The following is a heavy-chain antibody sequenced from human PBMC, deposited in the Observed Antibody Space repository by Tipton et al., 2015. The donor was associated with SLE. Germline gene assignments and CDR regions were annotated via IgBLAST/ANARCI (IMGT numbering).Heavy chain of an antibody. CDR3: ARDRAYSGSYYVFDY. V-gene: IGHV4-39*07. D-gene: IGHD1-26*01. Sequence: TLSLTCTVSGGSISSSSYYWGWIRQPPGKGLEWIGSIYYSGSTYYNPSLKSRVTISVDTSKNQFSLKLSSVTAADTAVYYCARDRAYSGSYYVFDYWGQGTVVTVSS. CDR1: GGSISSSSYY. J-gene: IGHJ4*02. CDR2: IYYSGST.